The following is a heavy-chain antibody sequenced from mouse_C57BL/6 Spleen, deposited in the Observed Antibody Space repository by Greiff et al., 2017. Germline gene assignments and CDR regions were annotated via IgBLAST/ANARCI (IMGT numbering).Heavy chain of an antibody. J-gene: IGHJ2*01. D-gene: IGHD1-1*01. CDR3: AVYYCGSSYGY. V-gene: IGHV1-64*01. Sequence: VQLQQPGAELVKPGASVKLSCKASGYTFTSYWMHWVKQRPGQGLEWIGMIHPNSGSTNYNEKFKSKATLTVDKSSSTAYMQLSSLTSEDSAVYYCAVYYCGSSYGYWGQGTTLTVSS. CDR2: IHPNSGST. CDR1: GYTFTSYW.